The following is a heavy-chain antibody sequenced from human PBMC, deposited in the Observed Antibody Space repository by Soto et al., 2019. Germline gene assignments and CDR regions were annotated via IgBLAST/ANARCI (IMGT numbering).Heavy chain of an antibody. J-gene: IGHJ6*02. Sequence: SLTVSYQPPGGTFSSYFISWWRGATGQGLECIGGIIPIFGTANYAQKFQGRVTITADESTSTAYMELSSLRSEDTAVYYCARAIPGGITGPNQTYYYGMDVWGQGTTVTVSS. CDR1: GGTFSSYF. D-gene: IGHD1-7*01. CDR2: IIPIFGTA. V-gene: IGHV1-69*13. CDR3: ARAIPGGITGPNQTYYYGMDV.